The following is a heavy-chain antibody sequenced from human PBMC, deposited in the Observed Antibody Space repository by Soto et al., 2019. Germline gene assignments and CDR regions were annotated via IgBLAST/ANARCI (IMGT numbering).Heavy chain of an antibody. D-gene: IGHD1-26*01. CDR1: GGTFSSDT. CDR2: IIPILGIT. J-gene: IGHJ4*02. Sequence: SVKVSCKASGGTFSSDTISWVRQAPGQGLEWMGKIIPILGITNYAPKFQGRVTITADTSASTVYMELSSLRSEDTAVYYCARVGQSTFFYYWGPGSLVTVS. V-gene: IGHV1-69*02. CDR3: ARVGQSTFFYY.